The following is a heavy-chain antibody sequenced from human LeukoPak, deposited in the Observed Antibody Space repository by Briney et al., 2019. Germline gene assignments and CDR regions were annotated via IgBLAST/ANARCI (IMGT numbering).Heavy chain of an antibody. D-gene: IGHD3-9*01. CDR1: GGFFSGYY. CDR2: INHCDSN. CDR3: ARSENERLRYFDWLYYYYGMDV. J-gene: IGHJ6*02. V-gene: IGHV4-34*01. Sequence: SDPLSLICAVYGGFFSGYYWSWLRHPPGKGLEWIGEINHCDSNYYNPSLKCRVTISVDTSKYHFSLKLSSVTAADTAVYYCARSENERLRYFDWLYYYYGMDVCCQGTTVTVSS.